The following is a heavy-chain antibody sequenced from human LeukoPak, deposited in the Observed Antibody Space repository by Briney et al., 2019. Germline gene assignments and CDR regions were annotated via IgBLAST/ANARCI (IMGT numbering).Heavy chain of an antibody. CDR2: FVVGSGNT. Sequence: GTSVKVSCKASGFTFTSSAMQWVRQARGQRLEWIGWFVVGSGNTNYAQKFQERVTITRDMSTSTAYMELSSLRSEDTAVYYCAALGDITGTAGYFDYWGQGTLVTVSS. D-gene: IGHD1-7*01. J-gene: IGHJ4*02. V-gene: IGHV1-58*02. CDR3: AALGDITGTAGYFDY. CDR1: GFTFTSSA.